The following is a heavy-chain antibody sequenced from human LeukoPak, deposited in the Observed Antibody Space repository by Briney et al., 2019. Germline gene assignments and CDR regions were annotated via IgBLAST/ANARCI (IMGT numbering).Heavy chain of an antibody. V-gene: IGHV4-39*07. Sequence: SETLSLTCTVSGGSISTSSYSWGWIRQPPGKGLEWIGTIYYTGSTNYNPSLKSRVTISVDTSKNQFSLKLNSVTAADTAVYYCSRGGGSDSSPRINAFDIWGQGTMLTVSS. CDR1: GGSISTSSYS. D-gene: IGHD3-22*01. CDR3: SRGGGSDSSPRINAFDI. CDR2: IYYTGST. J-gene: IGHJ3*02.